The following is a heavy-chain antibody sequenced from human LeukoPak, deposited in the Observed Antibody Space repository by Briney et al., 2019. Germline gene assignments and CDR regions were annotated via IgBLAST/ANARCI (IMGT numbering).Heavy chain of an antibody. CDR1: GGSISSSSYY. V-gene: IGHV4-39*01. Sequence: PSETLSLTCTVSGGSISSSSYYWGWIRQPPGKGLEWIGSIYYSGSTYYNPSLKSRVTISVDTSKNQFSLKLSSVTAADTAVYYCARLRGYSYGWKTLYYFDYWGQGNLVTVSS. CDR3: ARLRGYSYGWKTLYYFDY. D-gene: IGHD5-18*01. CDR2: IYYSGST. J-gene: IGHJ4*02.